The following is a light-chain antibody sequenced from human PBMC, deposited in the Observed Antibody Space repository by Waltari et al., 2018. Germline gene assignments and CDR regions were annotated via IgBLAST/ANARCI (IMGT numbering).Light chain of an antibody. Sequence: ELVLPQSPGTLSLSPGERATLSCRASQTFNSNSLAWYQQKPGQVPKLLIYASSSRATDIPDRFSGSGSGTDFTLTISRLEPEDFAVYYCQHYAKAPDAFGQGTRLEIK. CDR2: ASS. CDR1: QTFNSNS. J-gene: IGKJ2*01. CDR3: QHYAKAPDA. V-gene: IGKV3-20*01.